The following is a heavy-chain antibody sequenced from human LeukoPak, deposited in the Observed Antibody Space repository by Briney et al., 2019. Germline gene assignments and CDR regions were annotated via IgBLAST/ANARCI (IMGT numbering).Heavy chain of an antibody. Sequence: GESLKISCQGSGYSFTSYWIGWVRQMPGKGLEWMGIIYPGDSDTRYSPSFQGQVTISADKSISTAYLQWSSLKASDTAMYYCARRYYYYDSSGTNWFDPWGQGTLVTVSS. CDR3: ARRYYYYDSSGTNWFDP. J-gene: IGHJ5*02. CDR1: GYSFTSYW. V-gene: IGHV5-51*01. D-gene: IGHD3-22*01. CDR2: IYPGDSDT.